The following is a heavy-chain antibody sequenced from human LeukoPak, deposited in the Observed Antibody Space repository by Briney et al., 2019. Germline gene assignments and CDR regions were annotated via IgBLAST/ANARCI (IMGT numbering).Heavy chain of an antibody. D-gene: IGHD3-22*01. CDR1: GFTFSTYS. Sequence: GGSLRLSCAASGFTFSTYSMNWVRQAPGKGLEWVSSISSSSSYKYYADSVKGRFTISRDNAKNSLYLQMNSLRAEDTAVYYCARTDYDSSGYYLAFDIWGQGTMVTVSS. V-gene: IGHV3-21*01. CDR3: ARTDYDSSGYYLAFDI. J-gene: IGHJ3*02. CDR2: ISSSSSYK.